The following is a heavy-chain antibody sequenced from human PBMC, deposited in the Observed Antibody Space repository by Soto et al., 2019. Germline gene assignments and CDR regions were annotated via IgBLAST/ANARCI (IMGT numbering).Heavy chain of an antibody. CDR3: ARLRVVVVAATLLDFDY. CDR1: GGSISSSSYY. Sequence: PSETPSLPRPVSGGSISSSSYYWGWIRQPPGKGLEWIGSIYYSGSTYYNPSLKSRVTISVDTSKNQFSLKLSSVTAADTAVYYCARLRVVVVAATLLDFDYWGQGTLVTVSS. D-gene: IGHD2-15*01. V-gene: IGHV4-39*01. CDR2: IYYSGST. J-gene: IGHJ4*02.